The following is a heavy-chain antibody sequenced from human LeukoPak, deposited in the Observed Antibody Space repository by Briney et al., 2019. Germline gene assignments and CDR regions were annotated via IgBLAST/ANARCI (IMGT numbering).Heavy chain of an antibody. CDR1: GFTFSSYS. V-gene: IGHV3-48*02. Sequence: GGSLRLSCAASGFTFSSYSMNWVRQAPGKGLEWVSYISSSSSTIYYADSVKGQFTISRDNAKNSLYLQMNSLRDEDTAVYYCARGYSCGGDCYPVRDAFDIWGQGTMVTVSS. J-gene: IGHJ3*02. CDR2: ISSSSSTI. CDR3: ARGYSCGGDCYPVRDAFDI. D-gene: IGHD2-21*02.